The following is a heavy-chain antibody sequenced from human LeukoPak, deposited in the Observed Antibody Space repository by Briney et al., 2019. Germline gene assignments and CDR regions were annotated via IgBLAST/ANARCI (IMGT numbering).Heavy chain of an antibody. V-gene: IGHV4-39*01. Sequence: SETLSLTCTVSGGSMSSSTYYWGWIRQPPGKGLEWIGSIYHSGSTYYNPSLKSRVTISVDTSKNQFSLKLSSVTAADTAVYYCASRRPDIVVVPAAKRSYYYYMDVWGKGTTVTVSS. D-gene: IGHD2-2*01. CDR3: ASRRPDIVVVPAAKRSYYYYMDV. J-gene: IGHJ6*03. CDR1: GGSMSSSTYY. CDR2: IYHSGST.